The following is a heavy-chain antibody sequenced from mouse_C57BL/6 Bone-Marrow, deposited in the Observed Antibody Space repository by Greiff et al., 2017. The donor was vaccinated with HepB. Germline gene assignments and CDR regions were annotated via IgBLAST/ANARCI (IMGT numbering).Heavy chain of an antibody. D-gene: IGHD4-1*01. CDR3: ARWESAMDY. J-gene: IGHJ4*01. CDR2: INPSSGYT. Sequence: QVHVKQSGAELARPGASVKMSCKASGYTFTSYTMHWVKQRPGQGLEWIGYINPSSGYTKYNQKFKDKATLTADKSSSTAYMQLSSLTSEDSAVYYCARWESAMDYWGQGTSVTVSS. V-gene: IGHV1-4*01. CDR1: GYTFTSYT.